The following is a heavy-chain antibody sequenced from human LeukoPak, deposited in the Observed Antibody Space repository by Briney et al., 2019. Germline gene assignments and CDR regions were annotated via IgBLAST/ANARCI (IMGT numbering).Heavy chain of an antibody. CDR3: AHIYYHGSGSYGDY. J-gene: IGHJ4*02. D-gene: IGHD3-10*01. CDR2: ISDSGDRT. Sequence: GGSLRLSCVVSGLTFSDYAMSWVRQAPGKGLEWVSGISDSGDRTYYADSVKGRFTISRHNSKNTLSLQMNSLRVEDTAVYYCAHIYYHGSGSYGDYWGQGTLVTVSS. V-gene: IGHV3-23*01. CDR1: GLTFSDYA.